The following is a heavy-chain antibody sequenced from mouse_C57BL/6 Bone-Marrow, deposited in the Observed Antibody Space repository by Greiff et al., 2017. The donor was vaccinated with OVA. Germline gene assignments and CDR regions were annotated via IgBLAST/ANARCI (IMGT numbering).Heavy chain of an antibody. J-gene: IGHJ2*01. CDR2: IYPRSGNT. D-gene: IGHD2-3*01. CDR3: ARENDGYYGGDFDY. CDR1: GYTFTSYG. Sequence: QVQLQQSGAELARPGASVKLSCKASGYTFTSYGISWVKQRTGQGLEWIGEIYPRSGNTYYNEKFKGKATLTADKSSSTAYMELRSLTSEDSAVYFCARENDGYYGGDFDYWGQGTTLTVSS. V-gene: IGHV1-81*01.